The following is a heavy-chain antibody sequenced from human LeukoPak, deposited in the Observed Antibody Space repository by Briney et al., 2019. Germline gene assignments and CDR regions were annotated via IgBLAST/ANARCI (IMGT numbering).Heavy chain of an antibody. CDR2: ISGSGGST. V-gene: IGHV3-23*01. Sequence: PGRSLRLSCAASGFTFSSYAMSWVRQAPGKGLEWVSAISGSGGSTYYADSVKGRFTISRDNSKNTLYLQMNSLRAEDTAVYYCAKPIGIFYGDSNDYWGQGTLVTGSS. D-gene: IGHD4-17*01. CDR1: GFTFSSYA. CDR3: AKPIGIFYGDSNDY. J-gene: IGHJ4*02.